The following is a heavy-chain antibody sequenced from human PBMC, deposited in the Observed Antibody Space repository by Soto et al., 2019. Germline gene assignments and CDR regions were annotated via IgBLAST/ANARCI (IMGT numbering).Heavy chain of an antibody. CDR1: GGSISSYY. CDR3: ARGIAAAGIIFPWWFDP. V-gene: IGHV4-59*01. J-gene: IGHJ5*02. D-gene: IGHD6-13*01. Sequence: PSEALSLTCTVSGGSISSYYRSWIRQPPGKGLEWIGYIYYSGSTNYNPSLKSRVTISVDTSKNQFSLKLSSVTAADTAVYYCARGIAAAGIIFPWWFDPWGQGTLVTVSS. CDR2: IYYSGST.